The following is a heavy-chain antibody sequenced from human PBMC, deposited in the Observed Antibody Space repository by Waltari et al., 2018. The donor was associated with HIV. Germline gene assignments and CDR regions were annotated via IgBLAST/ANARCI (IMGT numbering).Heavy chain of an antibody. D-gene: IGHD3-10*01. V-gene: IGHV4-59*01. CDR1: DGSIRTYY. CDR3: ARDPNYYGSGKNGMDV. Sequence: QVQLQESGPGLVKPSETLSLTCSVSDGSIRTYYWSWIRQPPGKGLEWIGYIYYSVSTNYNPSLKSRVTMSIDTSKNQFSLKLSSVTAADTAVYYCARDPNYYGSGKNGMDVWGQGTTVTVSS. J-gene: IGHJ6*02. CDR2: IYYSVST.